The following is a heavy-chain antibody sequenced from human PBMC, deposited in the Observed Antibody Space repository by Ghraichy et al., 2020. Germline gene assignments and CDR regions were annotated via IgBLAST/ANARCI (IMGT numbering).Heavy chain of an antibody. Sequence: GESLNISCAASGFTFSNYAMSWVRQAPGKGLEWVSTNSGSGGSTYYADSVKGRFTMSKDNSKNTLYLPMNSLRAEDTALYYCAQGRSCSSISFHHVYGMDVWGQGTTVTVSS. CDR2: NSGSGGST. CDR3: AQGRSCSSISFHHVYGMDV. D-gene: IGHD2-2*01. V-gene: IGHV3-23*01. CDR1: GFTFSNYA. J-gene: IGHJ6*02.